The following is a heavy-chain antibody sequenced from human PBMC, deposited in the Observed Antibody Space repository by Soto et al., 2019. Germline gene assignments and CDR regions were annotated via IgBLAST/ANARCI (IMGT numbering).Heavy chain of an antibody. CDR2: ISGSAATT. J-gene: IGHJ4*02. CDR1: GFTFSSYW. V-gene: IGHV3-23*01. D-gene: IGHD3-22*01. Sequence: GGSLRLSCAASGFTFSSYWMSWVRQAPGKGLEWVSAISGSAATTHFADSVKGRFTISRDNSKNTLYLQMNSLRAEDTAVYYCARDRSYYDSSGSYSPPYWGQGTLVTVSS. CDR3: ARDRSYYDSSGSYSPPY.